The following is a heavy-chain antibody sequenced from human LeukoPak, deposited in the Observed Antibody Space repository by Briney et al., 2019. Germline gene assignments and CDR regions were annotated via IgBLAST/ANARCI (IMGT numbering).Heavy chain of an antibody. CDR2: ISSSGSSI. CDR1: EFSVGSNY. D-gene: IGHD5-18*01. V-gene: IGHV3-48*01. J-gene: IGHJ3*02. CDR3: ARARSSYGYGDAFDI. Sequence: PGGSLRLSCAASEFSVGSNYMTWVRQAPGKGLEGISYISSSGSSIYYADSVKGRFTISRDNSKNTLYLQMNSLRAEDTAVYYCARARSSYGYGDAFDIWGQGTMVTVSS.